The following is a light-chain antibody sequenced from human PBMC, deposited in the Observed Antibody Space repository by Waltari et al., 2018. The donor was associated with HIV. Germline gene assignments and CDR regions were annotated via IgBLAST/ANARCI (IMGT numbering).Light chain of an antibody. CDR1: SSNIAAGDD. Sequence: QSVLPPPPSVSGAPGRKVTISCTGSSSNIAAGDDVYWYQQCPGTAPTVLIYGNTNRPSGVPDRFSGSKSGNSASLAITGLQADDEADYYCQSYDSSLNGWVFGGGTKLTV. CDR2: GNT. CDR3: QSYDSSLNGWV. V-gene: IGLV1-40*01. J-gene: IGLJ3*02.